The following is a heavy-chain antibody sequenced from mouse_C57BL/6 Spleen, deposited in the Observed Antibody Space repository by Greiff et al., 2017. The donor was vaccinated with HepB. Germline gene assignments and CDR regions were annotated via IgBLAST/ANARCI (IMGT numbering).Heavy chain of an antibody. CDR3: ERKGDYVPVFDV. J-gene: IGHJ1*03. CDR1: GYTFTSYW. D-gene: IGHD2-4*01. V-gene: IGHV1-69*01. Sequence: QVQLQQPGAELVMPGASVKLSCKASGYTFTSYWMHWVKQRPGQGLEWIGEIDPSDSYTNYNQKFKGKSTLTVDKSSSTAYMQLSSLTSEDSAVYYCERKGDYVPVFDVWGTGTTVTVSS. CDR2: IDPSDSYT.